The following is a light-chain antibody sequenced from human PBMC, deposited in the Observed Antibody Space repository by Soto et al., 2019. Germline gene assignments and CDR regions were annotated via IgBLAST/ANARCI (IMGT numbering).Light chain of an antibody. J-gene: IGKJ5*01. CDR2: DAS. Sequence: EIVLTQSPATLSLSPGERATLSCRASQSVSSYLAWYQQKPGQAPRLLIYDASNRATGIPARFSGSGSGTDFTLTISRLEPEDFAVYYCQHYGSSPLTFGQGTRLEIK. CDR1: QSVSSY. V-gene: IGKV3-11*01. CDR3: QHYGSSPLT.